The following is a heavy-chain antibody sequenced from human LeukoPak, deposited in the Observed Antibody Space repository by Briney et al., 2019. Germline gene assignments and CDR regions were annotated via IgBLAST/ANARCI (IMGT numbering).Heavy chain of an antibody. CDR2: ISSSSSYI. CDR3: AKDTTYYGSGTDDAFDI. J-gene: IGHJ3*02. V-gene: IGHV3-21*04. D-gene: IGHD3-10*01. Sequence: PGGSLRLSCAASGFTFSSNSMNWVRQAPGKGLEWVSSISSSSSYIYYADSVKGRFIISRDNSKNTLYLQMNSLRVEDTAVYYCAKDTTYYGSGTDDAFDIWGQGTMVTVSS. CDR1: GFTFSSNS.